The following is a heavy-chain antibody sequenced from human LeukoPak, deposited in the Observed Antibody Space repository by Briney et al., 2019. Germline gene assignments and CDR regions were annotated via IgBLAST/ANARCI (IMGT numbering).Heavy chain of an antibody. D-gene: IGHD2-2*01. Sequence: GASVKVSCTASGYTFTSYDINWVRQATGQGLEWMGWMNPNSGNTGYAQKFQGRVTMTRNTSISTAYMELSSLRSEDTAVYYCARDSRRYCSSTSCFEYYYYGMDVWGQGTTVTVSS. V-gene: IGHV1-8*01. CDR2: MNPNSGNT. CDR1: GYTFTSYD. CDR3: ARDSRRYCSSTSCFEYYYYGMDV. J-gene: IGHJ6*02.